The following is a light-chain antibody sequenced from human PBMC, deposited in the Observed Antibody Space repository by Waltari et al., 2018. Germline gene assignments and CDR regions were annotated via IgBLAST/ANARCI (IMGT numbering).Light chain of an antibody. CDR1: SSDIGAYNY. CDR3: NSYTTSSTCV. J-gene: IGLJ3*02. V-gene: IGLV2-14*01. Sequence: QSALTQPASVSGSPGQSITISCTGTSSDIGAYNYVSWYQHLPGKAPKLIISEVRRRPSGVSKRFSCSKSSNMASLTISGLQAEDEADYYCNSYTTSSTCVFGGGTKLTVL. CDR2: EVR.